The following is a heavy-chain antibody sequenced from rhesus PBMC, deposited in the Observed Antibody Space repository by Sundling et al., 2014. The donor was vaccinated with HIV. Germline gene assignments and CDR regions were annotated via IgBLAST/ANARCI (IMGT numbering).Heavy chain of an antibody. V-gene: IGHV4-160*01. CDR3: AMPLVIDFDY. CDR1: GASISINY. Sequence: QVQLQESGPGLVKPSETLSLTCAVSGASISINYWSWIRQAPGKGLEWIGNIYGSSASTNYNPSLKSRVTISTDTSKNHFSLKLSSVTAADTAVYYCAMPLVIDFDYWGQGVLVTVSS. J-gene: IGHJ4*01. CDR2: IYGSSAST. D-gene: IGHD2-21*01.